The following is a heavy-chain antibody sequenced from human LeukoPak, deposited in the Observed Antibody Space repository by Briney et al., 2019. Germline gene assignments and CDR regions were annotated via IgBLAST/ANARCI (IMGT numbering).Heavy chain of an antibody. CDR2: INHSGST. Sequence: SETLSLTCAVYGGSFSGYYWSWIRQPPGKGLEWIGEINHSGSTNYNPSLRSRVTISVDTSKNQFSLKLSSVTAADTAVYYCARGLPPFWRYWGQGTLVTVSS. D-gene: IGHD3-3*01. V-gene: IGHV4-34*01. J-gene: IGHJ4*02. CDR3: ARGLPPFWRY. CDR1: GGSFSGYY.